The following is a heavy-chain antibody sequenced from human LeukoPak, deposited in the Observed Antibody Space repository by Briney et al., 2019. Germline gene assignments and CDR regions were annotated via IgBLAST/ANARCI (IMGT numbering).Heavy chain of an antibody. D-gene: IGHD4-23*01. CDR3: ARHNAVVFADAFDI. CDR2: IYFSGST. V-gene: IGHV4-39*01. Sequence: NPSETLSLTCTVSGASINSNNYYWVWIRQPPGKGLEWIGSIYFSGSTYYNPSLKSRVTMSVDTSKNQFSLRLSSVTAADTAVYYCARHNAVVFADAFDIWGQRTMVTLSS. J-gene: IGHJ3*02. CDR1: GASINSNNYY.